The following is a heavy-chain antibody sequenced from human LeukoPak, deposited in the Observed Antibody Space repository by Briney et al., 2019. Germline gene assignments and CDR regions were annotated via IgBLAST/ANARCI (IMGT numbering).Heavy chain of an antibody. V-gene: IGHV4-59*08. CDR3: ARHQRGFCDGGDCPYYFDH. Sequence: SETLSLTCTVSGGSISSYYWSWIRQPPGKGLEWIGYIYYSGSTNYNPSLKSRVTISVDTSKNQFSLKLSSVTAADTAVYYCARHQRGFCDGGDCPYYFDHWGQGTLVTVSS. CDR2: IYYSGST. CDR1: GGSISSYY. D-gene: IGHD2-21*02. J-gene: IGHJ4*02.